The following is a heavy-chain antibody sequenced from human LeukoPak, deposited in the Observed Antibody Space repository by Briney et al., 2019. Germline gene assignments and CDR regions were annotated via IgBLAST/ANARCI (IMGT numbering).Heavy chain of an antibody. CDR2: IYYSGST. V-gene: IGHV4-59*01. CDR1: GGSISTYY. D-gene: IGHD3-22*01. J-gene: IGHJ4*02. CDR3: ARVVTGYDSSGYHDLAGYFDY. Sequence: SETLSLTCTVSGGSISTYYWSWIRQPPGKGLEWIGYIYYSGSTKYNPSLKSRVTISVDTSKNQFSLKLSSVTAADTAVYYCARVVTGYDSSGYHDLAGYFDYWGQGTLVTVSS.